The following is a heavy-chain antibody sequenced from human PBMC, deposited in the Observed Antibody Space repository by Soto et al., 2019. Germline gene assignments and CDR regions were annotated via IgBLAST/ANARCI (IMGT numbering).Heavy chain of an antibody. CDR1: GFTFTRYS. CDR3: ARESEDLTSNLDY. CDR2: ISSTTNYI. J-gene: IGHJ4*02. V-gene: IGHV3-21*06. Sequence: SLRLSGAASGFTFTRYSMNWVRQAPGKGLEWVSSISSTTNYIYYGDSMKGRFTISRDNAKNSLYLEMNSLRAEDTAVYYCARESEDLTSNLDYWGQGTLVTVSS.